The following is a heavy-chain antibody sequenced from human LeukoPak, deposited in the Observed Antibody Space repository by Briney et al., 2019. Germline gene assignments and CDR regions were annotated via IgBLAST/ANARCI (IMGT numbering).Heavy chain of an antibody. D-gene: IGHD4-17*01. CDR2: IYYSGST. CDR1: GGSISSYY. Sequence: TSETLSLTCTVSGGSISSYYWSWIRQPPGKGLEWIGYIYYSGSTNYNPSLKSRVTISVDTSKNQFSLKLSSVTAADTAVYYCARPMTTVTTGDAFDIWGQGTMVTVSS. V-gene: IGHV4-59*01. J-gene: IGHJ3*02. CDR3: ARPMTTVTTGDAFDI.